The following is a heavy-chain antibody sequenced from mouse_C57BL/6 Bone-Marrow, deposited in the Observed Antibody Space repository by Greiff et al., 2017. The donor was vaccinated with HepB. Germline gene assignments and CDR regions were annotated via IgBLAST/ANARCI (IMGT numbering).Heavy chain of an antibody. V-gene: IGHV14-1*01. CDR2: IDPEDGDT. D-gene: IGHD2-3*01. CDR1: GFNIKDYY. Sequence: VQLQQSGAELVRPGASVKLSCTASGFNIKDYYMHWVKQRPEQGLEWIGRIDPEDGDTEYAPKFQGKATMTADTSSNTAYLQLRSLTSEDTAVYYCTMGWLLRTVVYAMDYWGQGTSVTVSS. J-gene: IGHJ4*01. CDR3: TMGWLLRTVVYAMDY.